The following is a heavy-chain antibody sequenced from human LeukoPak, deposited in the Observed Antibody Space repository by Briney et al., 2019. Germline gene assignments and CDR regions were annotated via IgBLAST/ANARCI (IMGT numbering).Heavy chain of an antibody. CDR2: ISWNSGVI. CDR3: AELGITMIGGV. J-gene: IGHJ6*04. CDR1: GFTFDDYA. V-gene: IGHV3-9*01. Sequence: GGSLRLPCAASGFTFDDYAIHWVRQGPGKGLEWVSGISWNSGVIGYADSVKGRFTISRDNAKNSLYLQMNSLRAEDTAVYYCAELGITMIGGVWGKGTTVTISS. D-gene: IGHD3-10*02.